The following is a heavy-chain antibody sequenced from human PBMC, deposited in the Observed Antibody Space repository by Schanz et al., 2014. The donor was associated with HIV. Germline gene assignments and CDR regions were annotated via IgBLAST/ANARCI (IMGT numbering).Heavy chain of an antibody. D-gene: IGHD4-4*01. V-gene: IGHV3-30-3*01. CDR2: ISYDGSNK. Sequence: QVQLLESGGGVVQPGRSLRLSCAVSGFTFSNYAMHWVRQAPGKGLEWVAVISYDGSNKYYADSVKGRFTISRDYAKSSLYLQMNSLRDDDTAVYYCARGWRENSFDYWGQGTLVTVSS. CDR3: ARGWRENSFDY. CDR1: GFTFSNYA. J-gene: IGHJ4*02.